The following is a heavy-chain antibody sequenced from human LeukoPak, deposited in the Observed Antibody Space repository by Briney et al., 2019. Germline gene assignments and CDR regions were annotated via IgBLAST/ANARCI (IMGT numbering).Heavy chain of an antibody. V-gene: IGHV4-59*11. J-gene: IGHJ5*02. CDR3: AKIEVGRFDP. CDR1: GASISSHY. D-gene: IGHD1-26*01. CDR2: IYDRGST. Sequence: SETLSLTCTVTGASISSHYWCWIRQTPGTGREWIGDIYDRGSTTYNPSLKSRVSISVDTSRNQCSLNLRSVTAADTAVYYCAKIEVGRFDPWGQGTLVTVSS.